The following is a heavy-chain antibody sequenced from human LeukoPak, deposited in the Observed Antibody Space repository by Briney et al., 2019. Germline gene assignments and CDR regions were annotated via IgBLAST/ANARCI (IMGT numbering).Heavy chain of an antibody. Sequence: SETLSLTCTVSGASISPYYWSWIRQPPGKGLEWIGYIYYNGTTNYNPSLKRRVTISVDTSNNQFSLNLSSVTAADAAVYYCARARYHCSGGTCYSGNGLDVWGQGTTVTVSS. J-gene: IGHJ6*02. V-gene: IGHV4-59*01. CDR2: IYYNGTT. CDR3: ARARYHCSGGTCYSGNGLDV. CDR1: GASISPYY. D-gene: IGHD2-15*01.